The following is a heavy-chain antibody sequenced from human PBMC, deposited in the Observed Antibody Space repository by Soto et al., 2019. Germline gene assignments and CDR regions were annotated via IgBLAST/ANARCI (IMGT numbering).Heavy chain of an antibody. CDR1: GFTSLSYA. CDR3: ASEVQGVTSFDY. J-gene: IGHJ4*02. Sequence: QVELVQSGPEMMQPGASVKVSCKASGFTSLSYAFHWVRQAPGQGPQWLGWINAGVDGTIYSQRYQGRLKITRDSSANIVFLEVNTLSKDGSAVYYCASEVQGVTSFDYWGQGTLVAVSS. CDR2: INAGVDGT. D-gene: IGHD3-10*01. V-gene: IGHV1-3*01.